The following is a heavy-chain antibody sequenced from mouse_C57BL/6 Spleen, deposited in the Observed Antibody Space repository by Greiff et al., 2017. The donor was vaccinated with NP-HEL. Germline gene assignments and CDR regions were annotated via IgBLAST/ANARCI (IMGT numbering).Heavy chain of an antibody. Sequence: EVQLQQSGPELVKPGDSVKISCKASGYSFTGYFMNWVMQSHGKSLEWIGRINPYNGDTFYNQKFKGKATLTVDKSSSTAHMELRSLTSEDSAVYYCADSQLRGYFDVWGTGTTVTVSS. J-gene: IGHJ1*03. CDR2: INPYNGDT. D-gene: IGHD1-1*01. CDR3: ADSQLRGYFDV. V-gene: IGHV1-20*01. CDR1: GYSFTGYF.